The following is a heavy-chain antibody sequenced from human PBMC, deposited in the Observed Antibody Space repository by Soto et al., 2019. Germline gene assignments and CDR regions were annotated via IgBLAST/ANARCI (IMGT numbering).Heavy chain of an antibody. CDR1: GFIVSTFG. Sequence: LRLSCSASGFIVSTFGMFWVRQGPGKGLECVSAIFYNGGVSYYADPVQGRFTVSRDNSRNMMYLQVSSLKIENTAVYYVVRSPSQGTSLFGPHDSWAQGTLVTVSS. D-gene: IGHD3-3*01. J-gene: IGHJ4*02. CDR3: VRSPSQGTSLFGPHDS. V-gene: IGHV3-64D*06. CDR2: IFYNGGVS.